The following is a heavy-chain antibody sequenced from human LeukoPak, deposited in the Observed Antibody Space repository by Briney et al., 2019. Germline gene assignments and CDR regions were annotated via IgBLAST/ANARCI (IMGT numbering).Heavy chain of an antibody. D-gene: IGHD2-2*01. J-gene: IGHJ4*02. CDR1: GFTFDDYA. CDR3: AKDSCSSTSCYVEY. CDR2: ISGDGGGT. Sequence: GGSLRLSCAASGFTFDDYAMHWVRQAPGKGLEWVSLISGDGGGTYYADSVKGRFTVSRDNSKNSLYVQMNSPRTEDTALYYCAKDSCSSTSCYVEYWGQGTLVTVSS. V-gene: IGHV3-43*02.